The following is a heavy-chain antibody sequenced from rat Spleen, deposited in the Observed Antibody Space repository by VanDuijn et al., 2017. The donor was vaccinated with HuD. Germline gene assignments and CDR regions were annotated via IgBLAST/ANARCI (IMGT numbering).Heavy chain of an antibody. CDR1: GHPITSSYR. Sequence: EVQLQESGPGLVKPSQSLSLTCSVTGHPITSSYRWNWIRKFTGNKLEWMGYINSAGSTNYNPSLKSRISITRDTSKNQFFLQVNSVTTEDTATYYCASLYSSYSLYYFDYWGQGVMVTVSS. J-gene: IGHJ2*01. D-gene: IGHD1-2*01. CDR2: INSAGST. V-gene: IGHV3-3*01. CDR3: ASLYSSYSLYYFDY.